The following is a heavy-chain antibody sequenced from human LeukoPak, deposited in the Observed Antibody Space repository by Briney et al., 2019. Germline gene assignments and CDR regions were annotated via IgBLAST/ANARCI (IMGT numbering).Heavy chain of an antibody. CDR1: GFTVSNNY. D-gene: IGHD6-13*01. Sequence: AGGSLRLSCTVSGFTVSNNYMSWVRQAPGKRLEWVSFLFSGGSTYYADSVKGRFTISSDSSKNTLYLQMNSLRAEDTAVYYCARDVPGSSWNNFDYWGQGTLVTASS. J-gene: IGHJ4*02. CDR2: LFSGGST. V-gene: IGHV3-53*01. CDR3: ARDVPGSSWNNFDY.